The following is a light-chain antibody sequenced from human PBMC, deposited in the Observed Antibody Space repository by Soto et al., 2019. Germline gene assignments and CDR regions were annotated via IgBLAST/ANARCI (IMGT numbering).Light chain of an antibody. Sequence: DIQMTQSPSSLSASVGDRVTITCRASQSISSYLNWYQQKPGKAPKLLIYAAYSLQIGVPSRCSGRGAGTEFAHTISRLQPEDFATDDCQQRYSTSWTFGQGTKVEIK. J-gene: IGKJ1*01. CDR2: AAY. CDR3: QQRYSTSWT. CDR1: QSISSY. V-gene: IGKV1-39*01.